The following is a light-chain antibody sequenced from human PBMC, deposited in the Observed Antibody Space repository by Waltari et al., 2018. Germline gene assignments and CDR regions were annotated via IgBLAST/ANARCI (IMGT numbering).Light chain of an antibody. CDR1: QGISSA. V-gene: IGKV1-13*02. Sequence: AIQLTQSPSSLSASVGDRVTITCRASQGISSALAWYQQKAGKAPKPLIYDASILESGVPSTFSGSGSGTDFTLTISSLQPEDFATYYCQQFYSYPLTFGGGTKVEIK. CDR2: DAS. CDR3: QQFYSYPLT. J-gene: IGKJ4*01.